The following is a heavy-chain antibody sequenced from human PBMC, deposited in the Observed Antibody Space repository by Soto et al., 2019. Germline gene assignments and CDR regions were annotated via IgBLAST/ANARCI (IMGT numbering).Heavy chain of an antibody. V-gene: IGHV3-7*03. CDR1: GFTFSSYW. Sequence: PGGPLRLSCAASGFTFSSYWMSWVRQAPGKGLEWVANIKQDGSEKYYVDSVKGRFTISRDNAKNSLYLQMNSLRAEDTAVYYCARARVLHYSSGWYAPLDYWGQGT. D-gene: IGHD6-19*01. CDR3: ARARVLHYSSGWYAPLDY. CDR2: IKQDGSEK. J-gene: IGHJ4*02.